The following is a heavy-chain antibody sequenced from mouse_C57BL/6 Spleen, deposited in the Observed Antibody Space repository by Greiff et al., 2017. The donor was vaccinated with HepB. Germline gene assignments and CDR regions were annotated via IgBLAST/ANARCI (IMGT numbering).Heavy chain of an antibody. V-gene: IGHV5-12*01. Sequence: EVMLVESGGGLVQPGGSLKLSCAASGFTFSDYYMYWVRQTPEKRLEWVAYISNGGGSTYYPDTVKGRFTISRDNSKNTLYLQMSRLKSEDTAMYYCARHPLYSNYRAMDYWGQGTSVTVSS. J-gene: IGHJ4*01. CDR2: ISNGGGST. D-gene: IGHD2-5*01. CDR1: GFTFSDYY. CDR3: ARHPLYSNYRAMDY.